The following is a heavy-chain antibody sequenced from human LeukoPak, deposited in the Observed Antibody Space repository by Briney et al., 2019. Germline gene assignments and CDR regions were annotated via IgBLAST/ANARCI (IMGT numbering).Heavy chain of an antibody. CDR2: ISYDGSNK. Sequence: GGSLSLSCAASGFTFSSYGMHWVRQAPGKGLEWVAVISYDGSNKYYADSMKGRFTISRDNSKNTLYLQMNSLRAEDTAVYYCAKDLEEMAIGYFDLWGRGTLVTVSS. CDR1: GFTFSSYG. CDR3: AKDLEEMAIGYFDL. J-gene: IGHJ2*01. D-gene: IGHD5-24*01. V-gene: IGHV3-30*18.